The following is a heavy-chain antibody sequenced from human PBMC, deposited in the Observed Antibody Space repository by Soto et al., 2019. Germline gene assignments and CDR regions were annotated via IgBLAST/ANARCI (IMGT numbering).Heavy chain of an antibody. D-gene: IGHD4-4*01. V-gene: IGHV1-69*04. CDR2: IIPILAIT. CDR1: GGSFSSHA. CDR3: AREGLDYSNSLDY. Sequence: QVQLVQSGAEVKKPGSSVKVSCKASGGSFSSHAMYWVRQAPGQGLEWMGRIIPILAITNYAQKFQGRVRFTADKSTTTSYMEVSSLKYEDTAVYYCAREGLDYSNSLDYWGQGTLVTVSS. J-gene: IGHJ4*02.